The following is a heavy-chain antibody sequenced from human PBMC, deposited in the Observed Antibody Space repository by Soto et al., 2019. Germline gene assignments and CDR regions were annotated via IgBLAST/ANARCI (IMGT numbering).Heavy chain of an antibody. D-gene: IGHD6-19*01. Sequence: EVQLVESGGGLVQPGGSLRLSCAASGFTFSSYSMNWVRQAPGKGLEWVSYISSSSSTIYYADSVKGRFTISRDNAKNSLYLQMNSLRDEDTAVYYCAREAGTWHLPLNWLDPWGQGTLVTVSS. CDR3: AREAGTWHLPLNWLDP. CDR2: ISSSSSTI. J-gene: IGHJ5*02. V-gene: IGHV3-48*02. CDR1: GFTFSSYS.